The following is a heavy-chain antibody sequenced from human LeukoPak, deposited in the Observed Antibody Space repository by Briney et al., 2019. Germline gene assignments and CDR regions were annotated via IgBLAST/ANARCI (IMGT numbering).Heavy chain of an antibody. D-gene: IGHD1-14*01. Sequence: SSVKFFCNADGGTLSSYAIIWVREGLVHGLAWMGGIIPIFGTANYAQKFQGRVTIIADESTSTAYMELSSLRSEDTAVYYCAREVGNPDAFDIWGQGTMVTVSS. CDR2: IIPIFGTA. CDR3: AREVGNPDAFDI. J-gene: IGHJ3*02. V-gene: IGHV1-69*01. CDR1: GGTLSSYA.